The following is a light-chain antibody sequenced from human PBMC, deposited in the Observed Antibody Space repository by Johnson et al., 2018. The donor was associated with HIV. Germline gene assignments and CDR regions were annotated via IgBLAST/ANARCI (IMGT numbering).Light chain of an antibody. CDR3: GTWDISLSVGYV. V-gene: IGLV1-51*02. J-gene: IGLJ1*01. CDR2: ENN. Sequence: QSVLTQPPSVSAAPGQKVTISCSGSSSNIGNNYVSWYQQLPGTAPKLLICENNKPPSGIPDRFSGSKSGTSATLGITGLQTGDEADYYCGTWDISLSVGYVFGTGTKVTVL. CDR1: SSNIGNNY.